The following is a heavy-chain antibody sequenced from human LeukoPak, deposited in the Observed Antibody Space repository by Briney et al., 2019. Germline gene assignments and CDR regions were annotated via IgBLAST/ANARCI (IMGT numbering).Heavy chain of an antibody. D-gene: IGHD1-26*01. Sequence: GGSLRLSCAASGFTVSSNYMSWVRQAPGKGLEWVSVIYSGGSTYYADSVKGRFTISRDNSKNTLYLQMNSLRPEDTAVYYCARDDVGTLDCWGQGTLVTVSS. V-gene: IGHV3-53*01. J-gene: IGHJ4*02. CDR2: IYSGGST. CDR1: GFTVSSNY. CDR3: ARDDVGTLDC.